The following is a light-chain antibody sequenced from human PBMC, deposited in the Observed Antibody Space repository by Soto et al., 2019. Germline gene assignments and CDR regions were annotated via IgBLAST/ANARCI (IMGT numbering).Light chain of an antibody. V-gene: IGLV2-14*03. J-gene: IGLJ1*01. CDR1: TSDIGGYDY. Sequence: QSALTQPASVSGSPGQSITISCAGTTSDIGGYDYVSCYQQHPGRAPKLMIFDVNSRPSGVSNRFSGSKSGNTASLTISGLRAEDEADYYCSSFTSSFTHVFGTGTKLTVL. CDR2: DVN. CDR3: SSFTSSFTHV.